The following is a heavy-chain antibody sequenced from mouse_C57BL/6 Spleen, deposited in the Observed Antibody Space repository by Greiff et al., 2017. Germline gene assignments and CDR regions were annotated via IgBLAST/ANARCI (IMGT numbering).Heavy chain of an antibody. CDR2: IDPETGCT. CDR3: TRRTTGVLGDAMDY. D-gene: IGHD1-1*01. Sequence: QVQLQQSGAELVRPGASVTLSCTASGYTFTDYEMHWVKQTPVHGLEWIGAIDPETGCTAYNQKFKGKAILTAAKSPSTAYMEIRSLTSEDSAVYYCTRRTTGVLGDAMDYWGQGTSVTVSS. V-gene: IGHV1-15*01. J-gene: IGHJ4*01. CDR1: GYTFTDYE.